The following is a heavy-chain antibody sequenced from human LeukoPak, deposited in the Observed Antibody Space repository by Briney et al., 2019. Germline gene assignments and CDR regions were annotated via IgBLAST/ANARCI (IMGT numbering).Heavy chain of an antibody. J-gene: IGHJ4*02. CDR1: GGTFSSYA. CDR2: IIPIFGTA. D-gene: IGHD6-13*01. V-gene: IGHV1-69*13. Sequence: SVKVSCKASGGTFSSYAISWVRQAPGQGLEWMGGIIPIFGTANYAQKFQGRVTITADESTSTAYMELSSLRSEDTAVYYCARDNQQLVTPFDYWGQGTLVTVSS. CDR3: ARDNQQLVTPFDY.